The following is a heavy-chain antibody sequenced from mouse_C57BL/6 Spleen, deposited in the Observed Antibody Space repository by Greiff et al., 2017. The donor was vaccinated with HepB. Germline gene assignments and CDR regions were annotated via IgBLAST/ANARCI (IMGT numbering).Heavy chain of an antibody. V-gene: IGHV1-54*01. CDR2: INPGSGGT. CDR1: GYAFTNYL. Sequence: VQLQQSGAELVRPGTSVKVSCKASGYAFTNYLIEWVKQRPGQGLEWIGVINPGSGGTNYNEKFKGKATLTADKSSSTAYMQLSSLTSEDSAVYFCAREGGYPFAYWGQGTLVTVSA. CDR3: AREGGYPFAY. D-gene: IGHD2-2*01. J-gene: IGHJ3*01.